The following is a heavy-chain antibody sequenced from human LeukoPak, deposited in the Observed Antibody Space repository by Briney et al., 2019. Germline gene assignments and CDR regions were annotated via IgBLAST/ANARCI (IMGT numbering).Heavy chain of an antibody. Sequence: ASVKVSCKAPGYTFTGNYMHWVRPAPGQGLEWMGRINPNSGGTNYAQKFQGRVTMTRDTSISTAYMELSRLRSDDTAVYYCARDRYSSGWYGWGQGTLVTVSS. CDR2: INPNSGGT. CDR3: ARDRYSSGWYG. CDR1: GYTFTGNY. D-gene: IGHD6-19*01. J-gene: IGHJ4*02. V-gene: IGHV1-2*06.